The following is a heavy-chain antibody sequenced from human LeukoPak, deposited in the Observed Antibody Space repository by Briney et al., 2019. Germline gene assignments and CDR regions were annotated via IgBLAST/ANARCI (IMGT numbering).Heavy chain of an antibody. CDR3: AKGSGIATTGFYFDY. CDR1: GFTFSSYA. J-gene: IGHJ4*02. V-gene: IGHV3-23*01. Sequence: GGSLRLSCAASGFTFSSYAMGWVRQAPGKGLEWVSDVRGSGGSTYYADSVKGRFTISRDNSKKTLYLQMNSLTAEDTALYYCAKGSGIATTGFYFDYWGQGTLVTVSS. CDR2: VRGSGGST. D-gene: IGHD6-13*01.